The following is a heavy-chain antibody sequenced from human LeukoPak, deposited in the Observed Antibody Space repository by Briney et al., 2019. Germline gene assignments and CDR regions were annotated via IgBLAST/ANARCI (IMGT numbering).Heavy chain of an antibody. J-gene: IGHJ4*02. D-gene: IGHD4-17*01. CDR1: GFTFSKAW. CDR3: TTYKYGDSVGAFDY. Sequence: GGSLRLSCAASGFTFSKAWMSWVRQAPGKGLQWVGRITSKTDGGTTDYAAPVKGRFTISRDDSENTLYLYMDSLKTEDTAVYYCTTYKYGDSVGAFDYWGQGTLVTVSS. CDR2: ITSKTDGGTT. V-gene: IGHV3-15*01.